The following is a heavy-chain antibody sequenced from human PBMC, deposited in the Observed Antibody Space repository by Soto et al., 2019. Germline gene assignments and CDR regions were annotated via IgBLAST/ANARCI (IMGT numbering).Heavy chain of an antibody. D-gene: IGHD3-3*01. V-gene: IGHV4-30-4*01. CDR2: IYYSGRT. CDR1: GGSISSGDYY. J-gene: IGHJ6*02. CDR3: AKEPVSITIFGVNGMDV. Sequence: QVQLQESGPGLVKPSQTLSLTCTVSGGSISSGDYYWSWFRQPPGKGLVWFGYIYYSGRTYYNPSIKGRVTIPVDTSKNQFSLKLSSVTAADTAVYYCAKEPVSITIFGVNGMDVWGQGTTVTVSS.